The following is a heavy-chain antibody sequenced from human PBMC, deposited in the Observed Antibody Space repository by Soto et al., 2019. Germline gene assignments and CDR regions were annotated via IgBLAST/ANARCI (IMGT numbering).Heavy chain of an antibody. CDR3: GIPGAQGYLDY. CDR1: GYGFSEMS. V-gene: IGHV1-24*01. Sequence: ASGNVSCKVSGYGFSEMSRHWVRQTPAKGLEWMGRFDGEDGHTMYAQKFQGRVTMTEDTSADTHYMELSSLRSDDTAVYYFGIPGAQGYLDYLGQASRVTQSS. D-gene: IGHD7-27*01. J-gene: IGHJ4*02. CDR2: FDGEDGHT.